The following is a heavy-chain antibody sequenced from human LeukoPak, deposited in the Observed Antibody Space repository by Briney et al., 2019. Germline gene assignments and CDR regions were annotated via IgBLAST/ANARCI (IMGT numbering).Heavy chain of an antibody. CDR3: ARDLDTAMNPGFDY. Sequence: SETLSLTCTVSGGSISSSSYYWGWIRQPPGKGLEWIGSVYYSGSTYYNPSLKSRVTISVDTSKSQFSLKLSSVTAADTAVYYCARDLDTAMNPGFDYWGQGTLVTVSS. D-gene: IGHD5-18*01. CDR1: GGSISSSSYY. J-gene: IGHJ4*02. CDR2: VYYSGST. V-gene: IGHV4-39*07.